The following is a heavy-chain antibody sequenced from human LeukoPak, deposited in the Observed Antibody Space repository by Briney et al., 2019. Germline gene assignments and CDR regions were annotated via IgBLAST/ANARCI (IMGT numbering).Heavy chain of an antibody. Sequence: PGGSLRLSCAASGFTFSGYDVNWVRQAPGKGLEWVSSISGSSSYIYYADSMKGRFTISRDNGKKSLYLQMNSLRAEDTAIYYCAKEYTGTFSPFPSYFDNWGQGTLVTVSS. D-gene: IGHD1-26*01. CDR1: GFTFSGYD. J-gene: IGHJ4*02. CDR3: AKEYTGTFSPFPSYFDN. V-gene: IGHV3-21*04. CDR2: ISGSSSYI.